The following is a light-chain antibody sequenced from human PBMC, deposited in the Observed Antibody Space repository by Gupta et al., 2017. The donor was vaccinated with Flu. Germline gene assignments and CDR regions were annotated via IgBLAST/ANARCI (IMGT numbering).Light chain of an antibody. CDR1: SSDVGGYNY. Sequence: SALTQPASVSGSPGPSITISCTGTSSDVGGYNYVSWYHQHPGKAPKLMIYEVSNRPSAVSNRFSGSKSGTTASLTITGLQAEEEADYYWSSYTSSSNIVVFDGGTKLTVL. CDR3: SSYTSSSNIVV. V-gene: IGLV2-14*01. CDR2: EVS. J-gene: IGLJ2*01.